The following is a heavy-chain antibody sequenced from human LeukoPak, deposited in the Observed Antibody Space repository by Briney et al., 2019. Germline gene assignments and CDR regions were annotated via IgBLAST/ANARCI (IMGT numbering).Heavy chain of an antibody. CDR1: GYTFTSYG. Sequence: ASVRVSCKASGYTFTSYGISWVRQAPGQGLEWMGWISTHSGDTNYAQRFQGRVTMTTDTSTNTAYMDLRSLRFDDTAVYYCARDLRPYCSGFTCFYFDYWGQGTLVTVSS. V-gene: IGHV1-18*01. J-gene: IGHJ4*02. CDR2: ISTHSGDT. CDR3: ARDLRPYCSGFTCFYFDY. D-gene: IGHD2-15*01.